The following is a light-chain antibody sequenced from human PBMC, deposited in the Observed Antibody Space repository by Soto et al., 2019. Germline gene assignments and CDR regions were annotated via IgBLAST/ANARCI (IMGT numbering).Light chain of an antibody. J-gene: IGKJ1*01. CDR1: QSVSSS. V-gene: IGKV3-15*01. CDR2: GAS. CDR3: QQYNNWPPWT. Sequence: EIVMTQSPATLSVSPGERATLSCRASQSVSSSLAWYQQKPGQAPRLLIYGASTRATGIPARFSGSGSGTEFTLTISSLHSEYFAVYYCQQYNNWPPWTFGQGTKVEIK.